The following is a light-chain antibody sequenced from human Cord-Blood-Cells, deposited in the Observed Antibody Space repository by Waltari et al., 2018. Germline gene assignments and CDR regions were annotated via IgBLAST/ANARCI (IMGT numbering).Light chain of an antibody. Sequence: QSALTQPASVSGSPGQSITISCTGTSSDVGGYNYVSWYQQHPGKAPKLMIYDVSKRPSGVSNRFSGSKSGNTASRTISGLQAEDEADYYCSSYTSSSPWVFGGGTKLTVL. CDR2: DVS. V-gene: IGLV2-14*01. CDR1: SSDVGGYNY. J-gene: IGLJ3*02. CDR3: SSYTSSSPWV.